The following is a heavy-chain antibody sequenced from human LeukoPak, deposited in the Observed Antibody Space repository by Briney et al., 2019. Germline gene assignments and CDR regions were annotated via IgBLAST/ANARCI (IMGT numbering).Heavy chain of an antibody. J-gene: IGHJ4*02. CDR3: ARHGESDFWSGYFLYYFDY. Sequence: KPSETLSLTCAVSGYSISSGYYWGWIRQPPGKGLEWIGSIYHSGSTYYNPSLKSRVTISVDTSKNQFSLKLSSVTAADTAAYYCARHGESDFWSGYFLYYFDYWGQGTLVTVSS. D-gene: IGHD3-3*01. CDR1: GYSISSGYY. CDR2: IYHSGST. V-gene: IGHV4-38-2*01.